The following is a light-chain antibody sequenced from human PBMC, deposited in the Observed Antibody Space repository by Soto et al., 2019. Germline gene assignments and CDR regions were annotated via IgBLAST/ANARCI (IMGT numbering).Light chain of an antibody. V-gene: IGKV3-15*01. J-gene: IGKJ4*01. CDR1: QAIRSD. Sequence: EIVMTQSPVDLSVSPGERATLSCRASQAIRSDLAWYQQKPGQAPRLLISDVSTRATGIPARFNGSGSGTEFTLAISSLQFEDFAVYYCHQYNTWPLTFGGGTKVEIK. CDR3: HQYNTWPLT. CDR2: DVS.